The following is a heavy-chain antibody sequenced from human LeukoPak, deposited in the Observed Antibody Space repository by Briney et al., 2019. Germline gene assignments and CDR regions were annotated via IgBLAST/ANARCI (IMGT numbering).Heavy chain of an antibody. J-gene: IGHJ5*02. Sequence: SQTLSLTCAISGDSVSSSSTTWDWIRQSPSRGLEWLGRTCYRSKWYNDYAVSVKGRISINADTSNNQFSLQLNSVTPEDTAVYYCTRFYWNGLNFFDPWGQGTLVTVSS. CDR1: GDSVSSSSTT. D-gene: IGHD2/OR15-2a*01. CDR2: TCYRSKWYN. CDR3: TRFYWNGLNFFDP. V-gene: IGHV6-1*01.